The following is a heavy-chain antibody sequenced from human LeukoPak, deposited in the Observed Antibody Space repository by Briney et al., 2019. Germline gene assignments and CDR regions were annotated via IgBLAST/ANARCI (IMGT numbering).Heavy chain of an antibody. CDR1: GFTFSSYA. J-gene: IGHJ3*02. D-gene: IGHD3-3*01. CDR3: ARAHTIFWEFDAFDI. CDR2: ISYDGSNK. Sequence: PGRSLRLSCAASGFTFSSYAMHWVRQAPGKGLEWVAVISYDGSNKYYADSVKGRFTISRDNSKNTLYLQMNSLRDEDTAVYFCARAHTIFWEFDAFDIWGRGTMVTVSS. V-gene: IGHV3-30-3*01.